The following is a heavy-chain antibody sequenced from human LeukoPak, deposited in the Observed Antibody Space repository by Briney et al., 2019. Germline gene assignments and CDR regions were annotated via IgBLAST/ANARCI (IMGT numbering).Heavy chain of an antibody. CDR2: IYTSGST. CDR1: GGSISSYY. Sequence: PSETLSLTCTVSGGSISSYYWSWIRQPAGKGLEWIGRIYTSGSTNYNPSLKSRVTMSVDTSKNQFSLKLSSVTAADTAVYYCARVGRQSLSFYYFDYWGQGTLVTVSS. J-gene: IGHJ4*02. V-gene: IGHV4-4*07. CDR3: ARVGRQSLSFYYFDY. D-gene: IGHD2/OR15-2a*01.